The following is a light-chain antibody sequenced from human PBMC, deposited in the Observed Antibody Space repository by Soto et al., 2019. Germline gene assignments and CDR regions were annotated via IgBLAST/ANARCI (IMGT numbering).Light chain of an antibody. CDR1: QSFRGL. CDR2: DAY. J-gene: IGKJ4*01. V-gene: IGKV3-11*01. Sequence: EVVLTQSPVTLSLSPGERATLSCRASQSFRGLLAWYQQKPGQAPRLLIYDAYNRATGIPPRFSGSGSGTDFTLTISSLEPEDSAVYYCQQSYSTLLSFGGGTKVEI. CDR3: QQSYSTLLS.